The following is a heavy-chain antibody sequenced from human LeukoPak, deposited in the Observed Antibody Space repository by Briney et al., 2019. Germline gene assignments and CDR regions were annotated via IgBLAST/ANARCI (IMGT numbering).Heavy chain of an antibody. CDR1: GYIFTDYY. CDR2: IDPNSGGT. V-gene: IGHV1-2*02. J-gene: IGHJ4*02. Sequence: ASVKVSCKASGYIFTDYYMHWVRQAPGQGLEWMGWIDPNSGGTNSEQKFQGRVTMTRDTSISTVKMELSRLISDDTAVYYCARDHHRPQQQLVNFDSWGPGTLVTVSS. D-gene: IGHD6-13*01. CDR3: ARDHHRPQQQLVNFDS.